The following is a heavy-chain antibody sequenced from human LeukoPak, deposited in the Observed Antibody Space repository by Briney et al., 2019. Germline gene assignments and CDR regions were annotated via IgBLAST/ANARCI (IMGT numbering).Heavy chain of an antibody. J-gene: IGHJ4*02. D-gene: IGHD3-22*01. Sequence: SETLSLTCTVSGGSISSGGYYWSWIRQHPGKGLEWIGYIYYSGSTYYNPSLKSRVTISVDTSKNQFSLKLSSVTAADTAVYYCARSRVGYYDSSGYRNGQWYYFDYWGQGTLVTVSS. CDR2: IYYSGST. CDR3: ARSRVGYYDSSGYRNGQWYYFDY. V-gene: IGHV4-31*03. CDR1: GGSISSGGYY.